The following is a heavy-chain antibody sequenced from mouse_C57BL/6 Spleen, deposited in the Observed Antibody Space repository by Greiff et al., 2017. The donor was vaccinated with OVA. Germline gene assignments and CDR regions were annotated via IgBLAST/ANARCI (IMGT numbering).Heavy chain of an antibody. CDR3: ASRTTVVARDY. V-gene: IGHV1-22*01. CDR2: INPNNGGT. Sequence: VQLQQSGPELVKPGASVKMSCKASGYTFTDYNMHWVKQSHGKSLEWIGYINPNNGGTSYNQKFKGKATLTVNKSSSTAYMELRSLTSEESAVYYCASRTTVVARDYWGQGTTLTVSS. J-gene: IGHJ2*01. CDR1: GYTFTDYN. D-gene: IGHD1-1*01.